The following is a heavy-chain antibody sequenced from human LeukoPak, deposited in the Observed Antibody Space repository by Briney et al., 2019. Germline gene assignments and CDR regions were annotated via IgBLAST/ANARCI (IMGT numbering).Heavy chain of an antibody. J-gene: IGHJ4*02. D-gene: IGHD3-22*01. CDR1: GFTFSGYS. CDR2: FGTRSTSI. Sequence: GGSLRLSCTASGFTFSGYSMNWLRQAPGKGLEWVSSFGTRSTSIYHAGSVKGRFAISRDNAKNSLYLQMNSLRAEDTALYYCAREVSEGFDFWGQGTLVTVSS. CDR3: AREVSEGFDF. V-gene: IGHV3-21*01.